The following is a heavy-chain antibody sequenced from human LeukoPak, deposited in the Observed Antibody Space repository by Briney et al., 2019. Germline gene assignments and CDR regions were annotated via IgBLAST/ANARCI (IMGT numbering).Heavy chain of an antibody. D-gene: IGHD2-15*01. CDR3: ARDLQDIVVVVAATNWFDP. CDR2: ISALNCNT. J-gene: IGHJ5*02. Sequence: ASVKVSCKASGYTFTRYGLSWVRQAPGQGLEWMGWISALNCNTHYAQNLQGRVTMTTDTSTSTAYMALRSLRSDDTAVYYSARDLQDIVVVVAATNWFDPWGQGTLVTVSS. CDR1: GYTFTRYG. V-gene: IGHV1-18*01.